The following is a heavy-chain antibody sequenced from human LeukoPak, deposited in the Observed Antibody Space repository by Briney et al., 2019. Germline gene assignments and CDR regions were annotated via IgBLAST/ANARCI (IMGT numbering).Heavy chain of an antibody. Sequence: GASVKVSCKASGYTFTDYYMHWVRQAPGQGLEWMGRINPNSGGTNYAQKFQARVTMTRDTSISTAYMELSRLRSEDTAVYYCARASKEYYYDSSGYYFDYWGQGTLVTVSS. V-gene: IGHV1-2*06. CDR3: ARASKEYYYDSSGYYFDY. J-gene: IGHJ4*02. CDR1: GYTFTDYY. D-gene: IGHD3-22*01. CDR2: INPNSGGT.